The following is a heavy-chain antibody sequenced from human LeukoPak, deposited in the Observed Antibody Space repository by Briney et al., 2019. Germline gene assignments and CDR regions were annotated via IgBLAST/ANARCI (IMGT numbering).Heavy chain of an antibody. V-gene: IGHV5-51*01. Sequence: GESLKISCKGSGYSFTTYWVGWVRQMPGKGLEYMGIINPGDSDTRYSPSFQGQVTISVDKSISTAYLQWSSLKASDTAMYYCASPRVGATAFDIWGQGTLVTVSS. J-gene: IGHJ3*02. CDR2: INPGDSDT. D-gene: IGHD1-26*01. CDR3: ASPRVGATAFDI. CDR1: GYSFTTYW.